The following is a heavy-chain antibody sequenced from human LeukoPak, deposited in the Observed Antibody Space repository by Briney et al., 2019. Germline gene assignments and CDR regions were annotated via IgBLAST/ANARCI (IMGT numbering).Heavy chain of an antibody. D-gene: IGHD5-18*01. CDR1: GYTFTSYY. Sequence: ASVKVSCKASGYTFTSYYMHWVRQAPGQGLEWMGIINPSGGSTSYAQKFQGRVTMTRDMSTSTVYMELRSLRSDDTAVYYCARDHRGRIRLWTSNYWGQGTLVTVSS. CDR2: INPSGGST. CDR3: ARDHRGRIRLWTSNY. V-gene: IGHV1-46*01. J-gene: IGHJ4*02.